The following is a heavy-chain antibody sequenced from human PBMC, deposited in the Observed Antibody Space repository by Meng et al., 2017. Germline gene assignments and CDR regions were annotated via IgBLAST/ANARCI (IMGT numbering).Heavy chain of an antibody. J-gene: IGHJ6*02. CDR3: ARRSQGLGYSSSWMYYYYGMDV. CDR2: ISAYNGNT. V-gene: IGHV1-18*01. D-gene: IGHD6-13*01. CDR1: GYTFTSYG. Sequence: ASVKVSCKASGYTFTSYGISWVRQAPGQGLEWMGWISAYNGNTNYAQKLQGRVTMTTDTSTSTAYMELRSLRSDDTAVYYCARRSQGLGYSSSWMYYYYGMDVWGQGTTVTVSS.